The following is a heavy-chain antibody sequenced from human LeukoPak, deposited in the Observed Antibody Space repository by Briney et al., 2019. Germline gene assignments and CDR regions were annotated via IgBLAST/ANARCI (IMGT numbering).Heavy chain of an antibody. CDR1: GYSISSGYY. CDR2: IYHSGST. Sequence: SETLSLTCAVSGYSISSGYYWGWIRQPPGKGLEWIGSIYHSGSTYYNPSLKSRVTISVDTSKSQFSLKLSSVTAADTAVYYCARRLYYYDSSGYYNAFDIWGQGTMVTVSS. D-gene: IGHD3-22*01. J-gene: IGHJ3*02. CDR3: ARRLYYYDSSGYYNAFDI. V-gene: IGHV4-38-2*01.